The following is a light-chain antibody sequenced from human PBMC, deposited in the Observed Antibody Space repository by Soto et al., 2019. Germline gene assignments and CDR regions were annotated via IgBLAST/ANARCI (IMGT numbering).Light chain of an antibody. CDR1: QDISNY. V-gene: IGKV1-39*01. Sequence: DIQMTQSPSSLSASVGDRVTITCQASQDISNYLNWYQQKPGKAPKLLIYAASTLQSGVPSRFSGSGSGTDFTLTISRLEPEDFAVYYCQQYGSSPPITFGQGTRLEIK. J-gene: IGKJ5*01. CDR3: QQYGSSPPIT. CDR2: AAS.